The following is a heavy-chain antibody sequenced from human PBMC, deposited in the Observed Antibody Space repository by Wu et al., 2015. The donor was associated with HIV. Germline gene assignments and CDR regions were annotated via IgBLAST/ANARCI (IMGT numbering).Heavy chain of an antibody. D-gene: IGHD5-18*01. J-gene: IGHJ3*02. V-gene: IGHV4-59*11. CDR2: IYYSGST. CDR1: GGSISSHY. CDR3: ARGDTATEAFDI. Sequence: QVQLQESGPGLVKPSETLSLTCTVSGGSISSHYWSWIRQPPGKGLEWIGYIYYSGSTNYNPSLKSRVTISVDTSKNQFSLKLSSVTAADTAVYYCARGDTATEAFDIWGQGTMVTVSS.